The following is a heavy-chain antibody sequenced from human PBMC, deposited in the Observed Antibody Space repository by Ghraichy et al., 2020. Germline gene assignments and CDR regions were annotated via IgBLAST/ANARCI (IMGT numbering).Heavy chain of an antibody. V-gene: IGHV4-59*01. CDR1: GGSISDYY. D-gene: IGHD1-7*01. CDR2: IYNSEST. J-gene: IGHJ4*02. Sequence: SQTLSLTCSVSGGSISDYYWSWIRQPPGKGLEWIGYIYNSESTNYNPSLKSRVTISVDTSKNQFSLKLTSVIAADSAVYYCASAPNWNYIITSWGQGTLVTVSS. CDR3: ASAPNWNYIITS.